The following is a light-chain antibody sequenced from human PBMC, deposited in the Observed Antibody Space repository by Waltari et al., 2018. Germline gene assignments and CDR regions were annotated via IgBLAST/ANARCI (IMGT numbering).Light chain of an antibody. Sequence: YELTQPPSVSVSPGQAANIACSGDDVGNNYTSWFKQKQGHSPVLVIFEDNKRPPGTPERFSASNSWNIATLTISETQPMDEADYSCQAWDSGTGVFGTGTKVTVL. CDR3: QAWDSGTGV. CDR2: EDN. V-gene: IGLV3-1*01. CDR1: DVGNNY. J-gene: IGLJ1*01.